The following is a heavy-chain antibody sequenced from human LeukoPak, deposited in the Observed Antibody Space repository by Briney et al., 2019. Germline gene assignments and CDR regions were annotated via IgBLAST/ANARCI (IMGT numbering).Heavy chain of an antibody. Sequence: PGGSLRLSCAASGFTFSSYAMHWVRQAPGKGLEWVAVISYDGSNKYYADSVKGRFTISRDNSKNTLYLQMNSLRAEDTAVYYCARDSIAAAGTCLDYWGQGTLVTVSS. CDR3: ARDSIAAAGTCLDY. D-gene: IGHD6-13*01. J-gene: IGHJ4*02. V-gene: IGHV3-30-3*01. CDR1: GFTFSSYA. CDR2: ISYDGSNK.